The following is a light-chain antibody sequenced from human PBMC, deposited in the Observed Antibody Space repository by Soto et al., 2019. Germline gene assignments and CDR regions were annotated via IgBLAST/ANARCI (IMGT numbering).Light chain of an antibody. Sequence: QLVLTQSPSASASLGASVKLTCTLNSGHNSYTIAWHQQQPEKGPRYLMKVKSDGSHSKGDGIPDRFSGSSSGAERYLTISSLQSEDEAEYFCQTWGTGIRVFGGGTKVTVL. CDR3: QTWGTGIRV. V-gene: IGLV4-69*01. CDR1: SGHNSYT. CDR2: VKSDGSH. J-gene: IGLJ3*02.